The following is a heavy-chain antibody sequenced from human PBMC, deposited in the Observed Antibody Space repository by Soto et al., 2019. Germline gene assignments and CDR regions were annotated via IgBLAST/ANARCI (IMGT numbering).Heavy chain of an antibody. CDR1: GGSVSSGSYY. V-gene: IGHV4-61*01. Sequence: PSETLSLTCTVSGGSVSSGSYYWSWIRQPPGKGLEWIGYIYYSGSTNYNPSLKSRVTISVDTSKNQFSLKLSSVTAADTAVYYCARGFYDSSGYPGFDYWGQGTLVTSPQ. J-gene: IGHJ4*02. D-gene: IGHD3-22*01. CDR3: ARGFYDSSGYPGFDY. CDR2: IYYSGST.